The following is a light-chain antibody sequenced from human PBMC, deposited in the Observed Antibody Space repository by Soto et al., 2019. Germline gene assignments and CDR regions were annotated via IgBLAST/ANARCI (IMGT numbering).Light chain of an antibody. Sequence: QSVLTQPASVSGSPGQWITISCTGTSSDVGFSNYVSWFQQHPGKAPKLIISDVSNRPSGVSNRFSGSKSSNTASLTISGLQAEDEADYYCSSYTSSDTDVFGTGTKVTVL. CDR3: SSYTSSDTDV. CDR1: SSDVGFSNY. V-gene: IGLV2-14*01. J-gene: IGLJ1*01. CDR2: DVS.